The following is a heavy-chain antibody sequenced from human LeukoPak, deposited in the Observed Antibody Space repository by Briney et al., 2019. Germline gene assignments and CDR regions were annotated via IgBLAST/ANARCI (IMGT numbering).Heavy chain of an antibody. CDR2: IWYDGSNK. D-gene: IGHD3-22*01. CDR3: AKVDYYDSSGPIDY. J-gene: IGHJ4*02. Sequence: GGSLRLSCAASGFTFSSYGMHWVRQAPGKGLEWVAVIWYDGSNKYCADSVKGRFTISRDNSKNTLYLQMNSLRAEDTAVYYCAKVDYYDSSGPIDYWGQGTLVTVSS. CDR1: GFTFSSYG. V-gene: IGHV3-33*06.